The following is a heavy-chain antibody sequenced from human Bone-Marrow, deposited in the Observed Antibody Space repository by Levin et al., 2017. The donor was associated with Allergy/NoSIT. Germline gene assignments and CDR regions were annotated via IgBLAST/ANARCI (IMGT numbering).Heavy chain of an antibody. J-gene: IGHJ6*02. D-gene: IGHD3-10*01. CDR1: GFTFSNYA. CDR3: ARMSSRRGFGLDV. V-gene: IGHV3-30*14. CDR2: ISFDATKK. Sequence: GGSLRLSCSASGFTFSNYAIHWVRQAPGKGLEWVAVISFDATKKFHAESVKGRFTISRNNSRNTLFLEMSGLTSDDTAVYYCARMSSRRGFGLDVWGQGTAVIVSS.